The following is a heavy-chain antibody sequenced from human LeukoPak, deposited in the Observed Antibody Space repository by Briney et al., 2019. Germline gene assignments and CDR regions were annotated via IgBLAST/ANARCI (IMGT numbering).Heavy chain of an antibody. J-gene: IGHJ4*02. Sequence: ASVKVSCKASGYTFTSYDINWVRQATGQGLEWMGWMNPNSGNTGYAQKFQGRVTMTRNTSISTAYMELSSLRSEDTAVYYCAREIRGHRSCDFWSGCFFDYWGQGTLVTVSS. D-gene: IGHD3-3*01. V-gene: IGHV1-8*01. CDR3: AREIRGHRSCDFWSGCFFDY. CDR2: MNPNSGNT. CDR1: GYTFTSYD.